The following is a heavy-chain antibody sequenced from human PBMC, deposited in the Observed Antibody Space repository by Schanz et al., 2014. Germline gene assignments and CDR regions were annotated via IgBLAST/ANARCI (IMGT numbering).Heavy chain of an antibody. CDR1: GFPFSDYF. Sequence: QVQLVDSGGGLVKPGGSLRLSCTASGFPFSDYFMAWIRQPPGRGLEWVSYIGNGGVTIYYADSVKGGFTISRDNAKNSLYLQMNSLRAEDTAVYYCARIGGSVFDYWAQGTLVTVSS. V-gene: IGHV3-11*01. CDR2: IGNGGVTI. CDR3: ARIGGSVFDY. J-gene: IGHJ4*02. D-gene: IGHD3-10*01.